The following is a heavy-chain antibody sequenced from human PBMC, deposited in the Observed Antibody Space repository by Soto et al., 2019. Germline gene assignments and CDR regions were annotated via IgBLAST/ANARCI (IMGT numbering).Heavy chain of an antibody. Sequence: QVQLVQSGGEVKEPGASVKVSCKASGYMFNSYGMSWLRQAPGQGLEWMGWISGYNGKTKYAQDFQGRITMTTETATTTVYMELRSLSSDDTAVYYCARDETYMSGWYFEVWGQGTLVTVPS. D-gene: IGHD6-19*01. CDR2: ISGYNGKT. V-gene: IGHV1-18*01. J-gene: IGHJ4*02. CDR1: GYMFNSYG. CDR3: ARDETYMSGWYFEV.